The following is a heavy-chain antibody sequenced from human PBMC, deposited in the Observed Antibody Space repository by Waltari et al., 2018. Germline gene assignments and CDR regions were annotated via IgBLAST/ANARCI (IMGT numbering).Heavy chain of an antibody. CDR2: IYSGGKR. CDR1: GYNVNGNF. Sequence: DALLGQSGGGMIQPGGSLRLFCSASGYNVNGNFMNWVRQAPGKGLQWVSTIYSGGKRFYADSVKGRFTLSRDDFTNILYLQMNSLRAEDTATYYCTRGSADDSWGQGTLVTVSS. D-gene: IGHD6-25*01. CDR3: TRGSADDS. V-gene: IGHV3-53*01. J-gene: IGHJ4*02.